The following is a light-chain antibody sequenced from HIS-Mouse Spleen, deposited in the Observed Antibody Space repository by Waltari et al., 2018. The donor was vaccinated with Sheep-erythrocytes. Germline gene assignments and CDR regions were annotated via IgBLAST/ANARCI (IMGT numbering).Light chain of an antibody. CDR3: QQYYSTLLT. Sequence: DIVMTQSPDSLAVSLGERATINCKSSQSVLYSSNNKNYLARYQQKPGQPPKLLIYWASTRESGVPDRFSDSGSGTDFTLTISSLQAEDVAVYYCQQYYSTLLTFGGGTKVEIK. J-gene: IGKJ4*01. CDR1: QSVLYSSNNKNY. V-gene: IGKV4-1*01. CDR2: WAS.